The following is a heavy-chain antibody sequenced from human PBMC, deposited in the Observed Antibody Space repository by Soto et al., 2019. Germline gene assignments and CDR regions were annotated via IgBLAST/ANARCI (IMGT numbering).Heavy chain of an antibody. Sequence: PETLSLTCAVSGYSISTGFNWAWIRQPPGKGLEWIWSIYHSGSTYYSLSLKSRVTISSDAAKNQISLKLSSVTAADTALYYCARDWGTGFYPLDSWGQGTLVTVSS. J-gene: IGHJ4*02. CDR1: GYSISTGFN. D-gene: IGHD6-19*01. V-gene: IGHV4-38-2*02. CDR2: IYHSGST. CDR3: ARDWGTGFYPLDS.